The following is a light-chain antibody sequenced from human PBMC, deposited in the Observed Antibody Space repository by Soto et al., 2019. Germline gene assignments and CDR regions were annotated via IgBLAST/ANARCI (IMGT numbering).Light chain of an antibody. CDR2: DVA. V-gene: IGLV2-14*01. J-gene: IGLJ1*01. CDR3: SSYGSIPTRCV. CDR1: SSDVGGYDY. Sequence: QSVLTQPASVCGSPGQSITISCTGTSSDVGGYDYVSWYQQHPGKAPKLMIYDVATRPSGVSDRFSGSKSGNTASLTISGLQAEDEADYYCSSYGSIPTRCVFGTGTKVTVL.